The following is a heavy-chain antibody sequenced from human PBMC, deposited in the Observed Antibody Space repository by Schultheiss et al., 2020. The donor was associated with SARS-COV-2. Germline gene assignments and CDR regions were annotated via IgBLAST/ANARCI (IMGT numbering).Heavy chain of an antibody. CDR1: GYTFTGYY. J-gene: IGHJ4*02. CDR3: ARDLGSWEDY. V-gene: IGHV1-2*02. Sequence: ASVKVSCKASGYTFTGYYMHWVRQATGQGLEWMGWMNPNSGGTNYAQKLQGRVTMTSNTSTSTAYMELRSLRAEDTAVYYCARDLGSWEDYWGQGTLVTVSS. CDR2: MNPNSGGT. D-gene: IGHD1-26*01.